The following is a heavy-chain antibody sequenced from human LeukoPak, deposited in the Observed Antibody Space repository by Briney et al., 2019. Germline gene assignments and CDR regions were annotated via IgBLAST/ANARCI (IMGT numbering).Heavy chain of an antibody. CDR3: ARDCSSTSCYGGLDY. CDR1: GFTFSSYS. V-gene: IGHV3-48*01. Sequence: GGSLRLSCAASGFTFSSYSMNWVRQAPGKGLEWVSYISSSSSTIYYADSVKGRFTISRDNAKNSLYLQMNSLRAEDSAVYYCARDCSSTSCYGGLDYWGQGTLVTVSS. CDR2: ISSSSSTI. D-gene: IGHD2-2*01. J-gene: IGHJ4*02.